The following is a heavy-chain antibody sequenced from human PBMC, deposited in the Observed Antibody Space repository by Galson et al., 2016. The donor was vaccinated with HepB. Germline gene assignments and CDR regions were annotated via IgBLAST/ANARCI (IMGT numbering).Heavy chain of an antibody. D-gene: IGHD1-26*01. V-gene: IGHV4/OR15-8*01. CDR2: VFHSGNS. Sequence: SETLSLTCGVFGGSISQNNWWTWVRQAPGMGLEWIGEVFHSGNSVYNPSLKSRVSISVDKSKNHFPLRLTSVTAADTAIYFCTRHSKLSDWYFDLWGRGTLVTVSS. CDR1: GGSISQNNW. J-gene: IGHJ2*01. CDR3: TRHSKLSDWYFDL.